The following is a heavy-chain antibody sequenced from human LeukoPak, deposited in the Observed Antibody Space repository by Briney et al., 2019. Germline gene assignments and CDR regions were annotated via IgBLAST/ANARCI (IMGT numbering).Heavy chain of an antibody. J-gene: IGHJ6*02. Sequence: GGSLRLSCAASGFTFSSYGMHWVRQAPGKGLEWVAVIWYDGSNKYYADSVKGRFTISRDNSKNTLYLQMNSLRAEDTAVYYCARDLVWFGELSGMDVWGQGTTVTVSS. V-gene: IGHV3-33*08. CDR3: ARDLVWFGELSGMDV. CDR2: IWYDGSNK. CDR1: GFTFSSYG. D-gene: IGHD3-10*01.